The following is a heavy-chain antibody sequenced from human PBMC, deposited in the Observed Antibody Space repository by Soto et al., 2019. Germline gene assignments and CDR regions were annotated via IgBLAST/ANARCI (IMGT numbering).Heavy chain of an antibody. J-gene: IGHJ4*02. CDR1: GFTFSSYA. CDR2: ISGSGGST. CDR3: AKHGVVVAATPLFDY. V-gene: IGHV3-23*01. Sequence: GGSPRLSCAASGFTFSSYAMSWVRQAPGKGLEWVSAISGSGGSTYYADSVKGRFTISRDNSKNTLYLQMNSLRAEDTAVYYCAKHGVVVAATPLFDYWGQGTLVTVSS. D-gene: IGHD2-15*01.